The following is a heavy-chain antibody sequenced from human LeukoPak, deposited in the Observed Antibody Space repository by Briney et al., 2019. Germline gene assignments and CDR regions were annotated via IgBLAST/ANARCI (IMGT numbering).Heavy chain of an antibody. CDR3: ARDRGCSGGSCYFS. Sequence: ASVKVSCKSSGYTFTGYYMRWVRQAPGQGLEWMGWINPNSGGTNYAQKFQGRVTMTRDTSISTAYMELSSLRSDDTAVYYCARDRGCSGGSCYFSWGQGTLVTVSS. CDR2: INPNSGGT. J-gene: IGHJ4*02. V-gene: IGHV1-2*02. D-gene: IGHD2-15*01. CDR1: GYTFTGYY.